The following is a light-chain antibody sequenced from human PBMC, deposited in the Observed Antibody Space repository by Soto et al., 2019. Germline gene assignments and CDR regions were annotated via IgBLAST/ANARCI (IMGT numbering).Light chain of an antibody. J-gene: IGKJ1*01. CDR3: QQYHSYSSRT. CDR1: PSISTW. CDR2: DAS. Sequence: RSTMSESVGDRVTITCRAGPSISTWLAWYQQKPGKAPKLLIYDASRLQSGVPSRFSGSGSGTEFTLTISSLQPDDFATYYCQQYHSYSSRTFGHGPKV. V-gene: IGKV1-5*01.